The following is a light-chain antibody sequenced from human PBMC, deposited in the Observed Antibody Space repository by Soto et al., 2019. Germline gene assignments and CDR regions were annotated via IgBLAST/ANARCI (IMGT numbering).Light chain of an antibody. CDR1: QSISSW. V-gene: IGKV1-5*01. J-gene: IGKJ1*01. Sequence: DIQMTHSPSTLSSSLGDIVTITCRASQSISSWLAWYQQKPGKAPKLLIYDASSLESGVPSRFSGSGSGTEFTLTISSLQPGDFATYYCQQYNSYRTFGQGTKVDIK. CDR3: QQYNSYRT. CDR2: DAS.